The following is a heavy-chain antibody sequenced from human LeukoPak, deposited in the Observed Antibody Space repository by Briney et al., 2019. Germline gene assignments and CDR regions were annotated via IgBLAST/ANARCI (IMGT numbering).Heavy chain of an antibody. CDR3: TRSTYNWNYLFDY. CDR2: IRSKANSYAT. Sequence: PGGSLRLSCAASGFTFSGSAMHWVRQASGKGLEWVGRIRSKANSYATAYAASVKGRFTISRDDSKNTAYLQMNSLKTEDTAVYYCTRSTYNWNYLFDYWGQGTLVTVSS. J-gene: IGHJ4*02. V-gene: IGHV3-73*01. CDR1: GFTFSGSA. D-gene: IGHD1-7*01.